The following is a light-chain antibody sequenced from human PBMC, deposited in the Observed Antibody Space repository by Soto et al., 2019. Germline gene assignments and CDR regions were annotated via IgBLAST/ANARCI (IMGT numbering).Light chain of an antibody. CDR2: KIT. Sequence: QSVLTQPPSASGTPGQRVTISCSGSSSNIGGNYVYWYQQLPGTAPKLVIHKITERPSGVPDRFSASKSGTSASLAISGLRSEDEADYYCASLDDSLRVHVVFGGGTKLTVL. CDR3: ASLDDSLRVHVV. V-gene: IGLV1-47*01. CDR1: SSNIGGNY. J-gene: IGLJ2*01.